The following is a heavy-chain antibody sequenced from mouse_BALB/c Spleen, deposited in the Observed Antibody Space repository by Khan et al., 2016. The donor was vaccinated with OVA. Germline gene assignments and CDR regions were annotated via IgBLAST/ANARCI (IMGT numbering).Heavy chain of an antibody. CDR3: ARAYYGNYREAMDY. CDR2: IWGDGST. Sequence: VQLKESGPGLVAPSQSLSITCTVSGFSLNGYGVNWVRQPPGKGLEWLGMIWGDGSTDYNSALKSRLSISKDKSKSQVFLKMNSLQTDDTAMYYGARAYYGNYREAMDYWGQGTSGTVSS. D-gene: IGHD2-10*01. J-gene: IGHJ4*01. V-gene: IGHV2-6-7*01. CDR1: GFSLNGYG.